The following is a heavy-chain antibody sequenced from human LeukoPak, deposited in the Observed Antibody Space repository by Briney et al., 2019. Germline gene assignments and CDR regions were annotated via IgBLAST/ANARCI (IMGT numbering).Heavy chain of an antibody. CDR1: GFTFSSYW. CDR3: ARMDIGLVRD. J-gene: IGHJ4*02. V-gene: IGHV3-7*01. Sequence: GGSLRLSCSASGFTFSSYWMSWVRQAPGKGLEWVANIKQDGSEKYYVDSVKGRFTISRDNAKNSLSLQMNSLRAEDTAMYYCARMDIGLVRDWGQGTLVTVSS. CDR2: IKQDGSEK. D-gene: IGHD3-10*01.